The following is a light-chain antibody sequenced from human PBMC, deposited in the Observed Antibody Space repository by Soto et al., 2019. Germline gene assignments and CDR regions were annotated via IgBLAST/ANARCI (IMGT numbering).Light chain of an antibody. Sequence: DIQMTQSPSTLSASIGDRVNITCRAGQSIGSRLAWYKQKTGKAPKVLIYDASSLESGVPSRFSGSGSGTEFTLTISSLQPDDFATYCCQQYYSYKSFGQGTKVDIK. V-gene: IGKV1-5*01. CDR1: QSIGSR. CDR2: DAS. CDR3: QQYYSYKS. J-gene: IGKJ1*01.